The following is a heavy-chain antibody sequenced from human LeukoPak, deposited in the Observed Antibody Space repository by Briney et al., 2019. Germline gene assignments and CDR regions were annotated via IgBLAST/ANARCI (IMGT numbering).Heavy chain of an antibody. V-gene: IGHV1-8*01. D-gene: IGHD3-3*01. Sequence: ASVKVSCKASGYTFTSYDINWVRQATGQGLEWMGWMNPNSGNTGYAQKFQGRVTITADKSTSTAYMELSSLRSEDTAVYYCAREAAKPYDFWSGTNWFDPWGQGTLVTVSS. CDR3: AREAAKPYDFWSGTNWFDP. CDR1: GYTFTSYD. CDR2: MNPNSGNT. J-gene: IGHJ5*02.